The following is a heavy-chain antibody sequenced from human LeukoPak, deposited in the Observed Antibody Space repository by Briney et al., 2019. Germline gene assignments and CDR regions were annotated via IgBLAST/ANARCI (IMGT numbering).Heavy chain of an antibody. D-gene: IGHD5-12*01. Sequence: GGSLRLSCAASGFTFSSYEMNWVRQAPGKGLEWVSYISSSGRTIYYAESVKGRFTISRDNAKNSLYLQMNSLRAEDTAVYYCARVASRGQEDYWGLGTLVTVSS. V-gene: IGHV3-48*03. CDR1: GFTFSSYE. CDR3: ARVASRGQEDY. CDR2: ISSSGRTI. J-gene: IGHJ4*02.